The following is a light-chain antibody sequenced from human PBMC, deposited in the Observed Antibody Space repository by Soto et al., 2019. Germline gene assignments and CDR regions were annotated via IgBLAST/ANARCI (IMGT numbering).Light chain of an antibody. Sequence: EIVLTQSPGTLSLSPGERATLSCRASQSVSSNLAWYQQKPGQAPRLLIYGASTRATGIPARFSGSGSGTEFTLTISSLLSEDFAVYYGQQYNNWPPITFGQGTRLAIK. V-gene: IGKV3-15*01. CDR1: QSVSSN. J-gene: IGKJ5*01. CDR3: QQYNNWPPIT. CDR2: GAS.